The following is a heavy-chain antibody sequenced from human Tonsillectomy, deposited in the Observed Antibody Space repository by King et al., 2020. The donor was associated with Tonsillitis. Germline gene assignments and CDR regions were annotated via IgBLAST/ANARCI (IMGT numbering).Heavy chain of an antibody. CDR2: ISSSGSTI. Sequence: VQLVESGGGLVQPGGSLRLSCAASGFTFSSYEMNWVRQAPGKGLEWVSYISSSGSTIYYADSVKGRFTISRDNAKNSLYLQMNSLRAEDTAVYYCATPRGNALYYDFVYWGQGTLVTVSS. V-gene: IGHV3-48*03. CDR3: ATPRGNALYYDFVY. CDR1: GFTFSSYE. D-gene: IGHD3-3*01. J-gene: IGHJ4*02.